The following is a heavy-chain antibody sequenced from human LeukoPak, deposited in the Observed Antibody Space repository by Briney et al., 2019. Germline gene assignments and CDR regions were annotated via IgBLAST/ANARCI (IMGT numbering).Heavy chain of an antibody. D-gene: IGHD2-15*01. CDR3: ARSRYCSGGSCNEKKYYFDY. CDR2: IYFTYTSGST. Sequence: SETLSLTCTVSGGSISSGNYYWSWIRQPAGKGLEWIGRIYFTYTSGSTNYNPSLKSRVTISVDRSKNQFSLKLSSVTAADTAVYYCARSRYCSGGSCNEKKYYFDYWGQGTLVTVSS. CDR1: GGSISSGNYY. J-gene: IGHJ4*02. V-gene: IGHV4-61*02.